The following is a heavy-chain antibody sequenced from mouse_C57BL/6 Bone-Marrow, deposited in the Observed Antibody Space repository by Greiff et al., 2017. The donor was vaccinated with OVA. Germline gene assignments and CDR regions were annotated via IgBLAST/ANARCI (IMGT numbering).Heavy chain of an antibody. J-gene: IGHJ2*01. CDR1: GFNIKDYY. CDR3: ARHGSSPYYFDY. V-gene: IGHV14-2*01. D-gene: IGHD1-1*01. CDR2: IDPEDGET. Sequence: DVKLVESGAELVKPGASVKLSCTASGFNIKDYYMHWVKQRTEQGLEWIGRIDPEDGETKYAPKFQGKATITADTSSNTAYLQLSSLTSEDTAVYYCARHGSSPYYFDYWGQGTTRTVSS.